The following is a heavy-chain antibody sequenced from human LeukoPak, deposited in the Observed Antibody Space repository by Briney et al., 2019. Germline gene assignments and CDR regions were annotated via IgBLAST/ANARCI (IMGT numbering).Heavy chain of an antibody. D-gene: IGHD3-9*01. CDR1: GFTVSSNY. J-gene: IGHJ4*02. V-gene: IGHV3-53*05. CDR2: IYSGGST. Sequence: PGGSLRLSCAASGFTVSSNYMSWVRQAPGKGLEWVSVIYSGGSTYYADSVKGRFTISRDNSKNTLYLQMNSLRAEDTAVYYCARWTYYDILTGYYLSFGYWGQGTLVTVSS. CDR3: ARWTYYDILTGYYLSFGY.